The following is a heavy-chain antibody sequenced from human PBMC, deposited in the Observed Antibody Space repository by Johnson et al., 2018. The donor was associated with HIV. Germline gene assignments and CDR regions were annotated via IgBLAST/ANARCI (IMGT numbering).Heavy chain of an antibody. Sequence: VQLVESGGGLVQPGGSLRLSCAASGFTFSSYWMSWVRQAPGKGLEWVALVSYDGRNQYYADSVKGRFTISRDNSKNTLYLQMNSLRAEDTAVYYCAKGGYSSSWYLWDTFNMWGQGTMVTVSS. D-gene: IGHD2-2*01. J-gene: IGHJ3*02. CDR3: AKGGYSSSWYLWDTFNM. V-gene: IGHV3-30*18. CDR2: VSYDGRNQ. CDR1: GFTFSSYW.